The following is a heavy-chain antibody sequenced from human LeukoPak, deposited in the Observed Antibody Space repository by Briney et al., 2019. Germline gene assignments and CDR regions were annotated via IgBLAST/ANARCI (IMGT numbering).Heavy chain of an antibody. D-gene: IGHD4-17*01. Sequence: ASVKVSCKASGYSFTSYGITWVRQAPGQGLEWMGWINPYNGNTNYAQKFQGRVTITADKSTSTAYMELSSLRSEDTAVYYCARSGRRYGDYGTFDYWGQGTLVTVSS. CDR1: GYSFTSYG. CDR2: INPYNGNT. V-gene: IGHV1-18*01. J-gene: IGHJ4*02. CDR3: ARSGRRYGDYGTFDY.